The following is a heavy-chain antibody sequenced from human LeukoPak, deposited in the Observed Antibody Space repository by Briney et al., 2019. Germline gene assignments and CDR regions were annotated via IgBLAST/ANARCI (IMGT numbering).Heavy chain of an antibody. D-gene: IGHD3-10*01. Sequence: ASVKVSCKASGYSFINFGHSWVRQAPGQGLEWMGWISAYNHNTNYAQKFQGRVTMTIDTSTTTVYMELRSLRSDDTAIYYCARDPNYYGSGSYYKNNWFDPWGQGTLVTVSS. CDR2: ISAYNHNT. CDR3: ARDPNYYGSGSYYKNNWFDP. J-gene: IGHJ5*02. CDR1: GYSFINFG. V-gene: IGHV1-18*01.